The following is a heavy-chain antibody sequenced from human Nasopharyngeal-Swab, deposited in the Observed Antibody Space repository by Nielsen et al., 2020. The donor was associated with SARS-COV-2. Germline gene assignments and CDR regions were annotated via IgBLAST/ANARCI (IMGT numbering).Heavy chain of an antibody. CDR2: INHSGST. CDR3: ARGGWGDYPDY. D-gene: IGHD4-17*01. J-gene: IGHJ4*02. CDR1: GGSFSGYY. Sequence: GPLRLSCAVYGGSFSGYYWSWIRQPPGKGLEWIGEINHSGSTNYNPSLKSRVTISVDTSKNQFSLKLSSVTAADTAVYYCARGGWGDYPDYWGQGTLVTVSS. V-gene: IGHV4-34*01.